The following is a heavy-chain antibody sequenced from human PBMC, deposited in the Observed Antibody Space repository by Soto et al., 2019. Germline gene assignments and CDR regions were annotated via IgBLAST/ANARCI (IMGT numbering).Heavy chain of an antibody. Sequence: LRLSCTASGFTFSDHGMHWVRQAPGKGLEWVASISGSVGSTFYADSVKGRFTISRDNYLNTLDLQMNSLRAEDTAVYYCAKDRTIASRTFDSWGQGALVTVSS. D-gene: IGHD6-6*01. CDR2: ISGSVGST. CDR1: GFTFSDHG. CDR3: AKDRTIASRTFDS. J-gene: IGHJ4*02. V-gene: IGHV3-23*01.